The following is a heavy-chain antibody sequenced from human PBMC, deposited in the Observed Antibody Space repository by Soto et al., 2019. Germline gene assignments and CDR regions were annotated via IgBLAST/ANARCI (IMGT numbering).Heavy chain of an antibody. V-gene: IGHV3-11*01. J-gene: IGHJ4*02. CDR2: ISNTGSTK. CDR1: GFSFSDYY. Sequence: QVQLVESGGGLVNPGGSLRLSCVVSGFSFSDYYMSWIRQAPGKGLEWISYISNTGSTKYYADSVKGRFTISRDNAKNSLYLQMNSLRGEDTAVYYCARDYYGDYILDYWGQGTLVTVSS. CDR3: ARDYYGDYILDY. D-gene: IGHD4-17*01.